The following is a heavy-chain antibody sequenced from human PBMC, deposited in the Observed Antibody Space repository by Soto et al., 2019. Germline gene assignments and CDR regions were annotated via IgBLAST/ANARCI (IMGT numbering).Heavy chain of an antibody. D-gene: IGHD6-13*01. CDR2: ISSSSSYI. V-gene: IGHV3-21*01. J-gene: IGHJ4*02. Sequence: GGSLRLSCAASGFTFSSYSMNWVRQAPGKGLEWVSSISSSSSYIYYADSVKGRFTISRDNAKNSLYLQMNSLRAEDTAVYYCAKHGSSSWLLHFDSWGQGTLVTVSS. CDR1: GFTFSSYS. CDR3: AKHGSSSWLLHFDS.